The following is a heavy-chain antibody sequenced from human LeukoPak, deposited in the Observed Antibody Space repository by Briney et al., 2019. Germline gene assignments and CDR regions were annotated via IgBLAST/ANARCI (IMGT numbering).Heavy chain of an antibody. CDR3: ARGGWESVFDY. D-gene: IGHD1-26*01. Sequence: GGSLRLSCAASGFTVSSNYMSWVRQAPGKGLEWVSVIYSGGSTYYADSVKGRFTISRDNAKNSLYLQMNSLRAEDTAVYYCARGGWESVFDYWGQGTLVTVSS. J-gene: IGHJ4*02. CDR1: GFTVSSNY. V-gene: IGHV3-53*01. CDR2: IYSGGST.